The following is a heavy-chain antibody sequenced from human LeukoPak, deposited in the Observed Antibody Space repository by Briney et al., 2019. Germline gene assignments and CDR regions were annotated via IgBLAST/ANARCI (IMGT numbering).Heavy chain of an antibody. D-gene: IGHD3-22*01. Sequence: PGGSLRLSCAASGFNFRSQWMSWVRQAPGKGLEWVANIKEDGSAKSYVDSVRGRFTISRDNAKNSLYLQMNSLRAEDTAVYYCARGSADYYDSSGYYNDWGQGTLVTVSS. CDR2: IKEDGSAK. V-gene: IGHV3-7*03. J-gene: IGHJ4*02. CDR3: ARGSADYYDSSGYYND. CDR1: GFNFRSQW.